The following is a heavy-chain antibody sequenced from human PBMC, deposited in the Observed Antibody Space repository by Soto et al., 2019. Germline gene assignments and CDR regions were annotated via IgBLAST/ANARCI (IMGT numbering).Heavy chain of an antibody. CDR3: ARGGLVITDFYYGLDV. V-gene: IGHV1-69*01. Sequence: QVHLVQSGAEVKKPVSSVKVSCKISGGTFRTTAISWVRQAPGQGLEWMGEITPVFGTPDYAQKFQGRITITADESTSTVYMDLSSLRSEDTAVYYCARGGLVITDFYYGLDVWGQGTTVTVSS. CDR1: GGTFRTTA. CDR2: ITPVFGTP. D-gene: IGHD3-9*01. J-gene: IGHJ6*02.